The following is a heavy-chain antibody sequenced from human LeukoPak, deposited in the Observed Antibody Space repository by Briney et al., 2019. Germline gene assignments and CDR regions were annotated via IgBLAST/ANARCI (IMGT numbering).Heavy chain of an antibody. CDR2: ISGSGGST. V-gene: IGHV3-23*01. Sequence: GGSLRLSCAASGFTFSSYGMSWVRQAPGKGLEWVSAISGSGGSTYYADSVKGRFTISRDNSKNTLYLQMNSLRAEDTAVYYCARGSTYSSGWYTGFDYWGQGTLVTVSS. J-gene: IGHJ4*02. CDR3: ARGSTYSSGWYTGFDY. D-gene: IGHD6-19*01. CDR1: GFTFSSYG.